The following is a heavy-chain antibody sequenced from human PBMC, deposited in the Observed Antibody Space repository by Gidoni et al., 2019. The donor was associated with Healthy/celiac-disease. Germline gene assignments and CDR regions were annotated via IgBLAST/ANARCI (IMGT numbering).Heavy chain of an antibody. CDR1: GSTCSRSG. J-gene: IGHJ3*02. V-gene: IGHV3-30*03. D-gene: IGHD3-3*01. CDR3: ARGRLRFLEWLPDDAFDI. CDR2: ISYDGSNK. Sequence: QVQLVEPGGGVVQPGRSLRLPCAASGSTCSRSGMHWVRQVPGKGLEWVAVISYDGSNKYYADSVKGLFTISRDNSKNTLYLQMNSLRAEDTAVYYCARGRLRFLEWLPDDAFDIWGQGTMVTVSS.